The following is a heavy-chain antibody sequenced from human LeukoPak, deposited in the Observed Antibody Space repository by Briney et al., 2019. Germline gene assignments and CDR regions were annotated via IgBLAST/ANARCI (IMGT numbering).Heavy chain of an antibody. V-gene: IGHV3-15*07. Sequence: PGGSLRLSCAASGFTFSSYSMNWVRQAPGMGLKWVGRIKSKADGGTTDYAAPVKGRFTISRDDSKNTLYLQLDSLKTEDTAVYYCTTASRGYVDYWGQGTLVTVSS. J-gene: IGHJ4*02. CDR2: IKSKADGGTT. CDR3: TTASRGYVDY. D-gene: IGHD3-22*01. CDR1: GFTFSSYS.